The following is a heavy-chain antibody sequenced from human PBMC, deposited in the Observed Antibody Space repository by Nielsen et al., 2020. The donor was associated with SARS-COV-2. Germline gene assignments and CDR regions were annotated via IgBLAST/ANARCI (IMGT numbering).Heavy chain of an antibody. D-gene: IGHD3-22*01. CDR3: ARNYYDSSGYYHEYFQH. J-gene: IGHJ1*01. V-gene: IGHV1-46*01. CDR1: GYTFTSYY. Sequence: ASVKVSCKASGYTFTSYYMHWVRQAPGQGLEWMGIINPSGGSTSYAQKFQGRVTMTRDTSTSTVYMELSSLRSEDTAVYYCARNYYDSSGYYHEYFQHWGQGTLVTVSS. CDR2: INPSGGST.